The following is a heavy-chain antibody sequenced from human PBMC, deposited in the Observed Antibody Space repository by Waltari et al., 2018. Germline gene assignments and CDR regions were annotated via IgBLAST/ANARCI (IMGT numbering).Heavy chain of an antibody. V-gene: IGHV1-69*02. CDR3: ARWFGELLYAFDI. J-gene: IGHJ3*02. CDR1: GGTFSSYT. CDR2: IIPILGIA. Sequence: QVQLVQSGAEVKKPGSSVKVSCKASGGTFSSYTISWVRQAPGQGLEWMGRIIPILGIANYAQKFQGRVTITADKSTSTAYMELSSLRSEDTAVYYCARWFGELLYAFDIWDQGTMVTVSS. D-gene: IGHD3-10*01.